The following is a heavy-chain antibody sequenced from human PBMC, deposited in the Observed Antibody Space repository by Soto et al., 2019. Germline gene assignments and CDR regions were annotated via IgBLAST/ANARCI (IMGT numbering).Heavy chain of an antibody. CDR2: INAGNGNT. D-gene: IGHD5-12*01. J-gene: IGHJ6*03. V-gene: IGHV1-3*01. Sequence: ASVKVSCKASGYTFTSYAMHWVRQAPGQRLEWMGWINAGNGNTKYSQKFQGRVTITRDTSASTAYMELSSLRSEDTAVYYCARDLGFSGYADYYYYYMDVWGKGTTVTVSS. CDR1: GYTFTSYA. CDR3: ARDLGFSGYADYYYYYMDV.